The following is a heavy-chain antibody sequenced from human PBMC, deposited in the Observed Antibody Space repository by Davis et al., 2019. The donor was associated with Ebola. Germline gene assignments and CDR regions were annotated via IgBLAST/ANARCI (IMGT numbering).Heavy chain of an antibody. CDR1: GFTFSSYS. J-gene: IGHJ4*02. CDR3: ARDYVAVAGQEVRGPVDY. D-gene: IGHD6-19*01. V-gene: IGHV3-21*04. CDR2: ISSSSSYI. Sequence: GESLKISCAASGFTFSSYSMNWVRQAPGKGLEWVSSISSSSSYIYYADSVKGRFTISRDNAKNSLYLQMNSLRAEDTAVYYCARDYVAVAGQEVRGPVDYWGQGTLVTVSS.